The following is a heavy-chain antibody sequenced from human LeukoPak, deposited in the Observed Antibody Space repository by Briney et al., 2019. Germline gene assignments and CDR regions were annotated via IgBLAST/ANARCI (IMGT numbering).Heavy chain of an antibody. V-gene: IGHV3-7*01. Sequence: PGGSLRLSCAASGFTFSRSWMSWVRQAPGKGLEWVANIKQDGSEKDYVDSVKVRFSISRDNAKNSMYLQMNSLRAEDTAVYYCARLGYSSSWYRYYYYYMDVWGKGTTVTVSS. CDR3: ARLGYSSSWYRYYYYYMDV. J-gene: IGHJ6*03. CDR1: GFTFSRSW. CDR2: IKQDGSEK. D-gene: IGHD6-13*01.